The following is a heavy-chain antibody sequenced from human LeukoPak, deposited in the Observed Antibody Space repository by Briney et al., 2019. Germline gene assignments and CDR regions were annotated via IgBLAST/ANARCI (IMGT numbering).Heavy chain of an antibody. CDR3: ARHVPVQQQLTQGFDP. CDR1: GFTFSSYA. J-gene: IGHJ5*02. D-gene: IGHD6-13*01. V-gene: IGHV3-23*01. Sequence: GSLRLSCAASGFTFSSYAMRWVRQAPGKGMEWVSAISGSGGSTYYADSVKGRFTISRDNSKNTLYLQMNSLRAEDTAVYYCARHVPVQQQLTQGFDPWGQGTLVTVSS. CDR2: ISGSGGST.